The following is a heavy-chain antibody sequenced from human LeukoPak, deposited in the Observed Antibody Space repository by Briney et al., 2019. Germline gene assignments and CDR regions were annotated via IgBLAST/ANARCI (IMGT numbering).Heavy chain of an antibody. D-gene: IGHD6-25*01. V-gene: IGHV3-23*01. Sequence: GGSLRLSCAASGFTFSNYKMNWVRQAPGKGLEWVSAISGSGGSTYYADSVKGRFTISRDNSKNTLYLQMNSLRAEDTAVYYCAKDAARTGYLDYWGQGTLVTVSS. CDR3: AKDAARTGYLDY. CDR1: GFTFSNYK. J-gene: IGHJ4*02. CDR2: ISGSGGST.